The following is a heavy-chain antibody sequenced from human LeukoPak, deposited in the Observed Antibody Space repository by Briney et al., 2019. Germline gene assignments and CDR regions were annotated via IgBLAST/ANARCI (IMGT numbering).Heavy chain of an antibody. CDR1: GFTFSLYN. J-gene: IGHJ6*02. Sequence: GGSLRLSCAASGFTFSLYNMNWVRQAPGKGLEWVSSITDSSNYIYYADSVKGRFTISRDNAKNSLYLQMNSLRAEDTAVYYCARADESGSYYGSHYYYGMDVWGQGTTVTVSS. D-gene: IGHD1-26*01. V-gene: IGHV3-21*01. CDR3: ARADESGSYYGSHYYYGMDV. CDR2: ITDSSNYI.